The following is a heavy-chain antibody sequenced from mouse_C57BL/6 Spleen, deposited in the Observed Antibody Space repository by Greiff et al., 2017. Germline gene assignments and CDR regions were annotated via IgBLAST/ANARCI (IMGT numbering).Heavy chain of an antibody. CDR2: ISSGSSTI. V-gene: IGHV5-17*01. Sequence: EVKLVESGGGLVKPGGSLKLSCAASGFTFSDYGMHWVRQAPEKGLEWVAYISSGSSTIYYADTVKGRFTISRDNAKNTLFLQMTSLRSEDTAMYYCARPHYYGSSYGFAYWGKGTLVTVSA. CDR1: GFTFSDYG. CDR3: ARPHYYGSSYGFAY. D-gene: IGHD1-1*01. J-gene: IGHJ3*01.